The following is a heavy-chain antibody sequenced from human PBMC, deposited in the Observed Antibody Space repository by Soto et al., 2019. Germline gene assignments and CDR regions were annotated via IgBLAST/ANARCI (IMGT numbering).Heavy chain of an antibody. D-gene: IGHD4-17*01. V-gene: IGHV3-30-3*01. CDR3: ARAMTTVTTLVGFQH. J-gene: IGHJ1*01. Sequence: GGSLRLSCAASGFTFSSYAMHWVRQAPGKGLEWVAVISYDGSNKYYADSVKGRFTISRDNSKNTLYLQMNSLRAEDTAVYYCARAMTTVTTLVGFQHWGQGTLVTVSS. CDR2: ISYDGSNK. CDR1: GFTFSSYA.